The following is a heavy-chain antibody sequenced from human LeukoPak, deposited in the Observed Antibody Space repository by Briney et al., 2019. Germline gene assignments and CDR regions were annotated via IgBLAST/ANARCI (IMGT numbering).Heavy chain of an antibody. CDR2: IGGSSGST. V-gene: IGHV3-23*01. CDR3: ARDPGVVAFHYLDY. D-gene: IGHD3-3*01. J-gene: IGHJ4*02. Sequence: GGSLRLSCAASGFTFSSHAMAWVRQAPGKGLEWVSAIGGSSGSTYYADSVKGRFTISRDNSKNTVYLQMNNLRADDTAAYYCARDPGVVAFHYLDYWGQGTLVTVSS. CDR1: GFTFSSHA.